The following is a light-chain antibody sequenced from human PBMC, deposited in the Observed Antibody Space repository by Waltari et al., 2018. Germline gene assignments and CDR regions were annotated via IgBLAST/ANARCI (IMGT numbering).Light chain of an antibody. V-gene: IGLV1-44*01. Sequence: QSILVQPPSASGTPGQRVTIFCSGSTSHLGPNHVNWYQQLPGTAPKLPIYNNNLRPSGVPDRFSGSRSGTSASLSIRGLQSEDEAEYHCSAWDDSLVGPAFGGGTNLTVL. CDR2: NNN. J-gene: IGLJ2*01. CDR1: TSHLGPNH. CDR3: SAWDDSLVGPA.